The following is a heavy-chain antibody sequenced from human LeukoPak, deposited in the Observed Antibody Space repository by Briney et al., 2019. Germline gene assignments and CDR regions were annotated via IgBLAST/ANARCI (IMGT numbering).Heavy chain of an antibody. J-gene: IGHJ4*02. D-gene: IGHD2-21*02. V-gene: IGHV1-2*02. Sequence: ASVKVSCKASGGTFSSYAISWVRQAPGQGLEWMGWVKPNGGVTNYARNFQGRITMTRDTSISTAFMELSSLRSDDTAVYYCARPSYCGAGCYYYFDYWGQGTLVTVSS. CDR1: GGTFSSYA. CDR2: VKPNGGVT. CDR3: ARPSYCGAGCYYYFDY.